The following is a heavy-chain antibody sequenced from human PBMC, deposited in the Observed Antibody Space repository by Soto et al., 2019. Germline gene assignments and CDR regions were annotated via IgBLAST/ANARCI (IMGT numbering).Heavy chain of an antibody. CDR1: GYSFTSYW. J-gene: IGHJ4*02. D-gene: IGHD3-3*01. CDR2: IYPGDSDT. CDR3: ARLFYDPRSGDYFDY. V-gene: IGHV5-51*01. Sequence: GESLKISCKGSGYSFTSYWIGWVRQMPGKGLEWMGIIYPGDSDTRYSPSFQGQVTISADKSISTAYLQWSSLKASDTAMYYCARLFYDPRSGDYFDYWGQGTLVTVSS.